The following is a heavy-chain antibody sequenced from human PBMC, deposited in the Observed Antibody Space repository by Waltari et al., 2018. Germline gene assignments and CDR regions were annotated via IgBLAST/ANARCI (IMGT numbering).Heavy chain of an antibody. Sequence: VQLLDSGGGLVRPGGSLSLPCGPSGFTFGPSAMNWVRQAPGKGLEWVASLSRTGDSTYYADSVKGRFTISRDNSKNTVYLQMNSLRAEDTAVYFCAKDVAAAFGYYFDYWGQGILVTVSS. V-gene: IGHV3-23*01. J-gene: IGHJ4*02. CDR1: GFTFGPSA. D-gene: IGHD6-13*01. CDR2: LSRTGDST. CDR3: AKDVAAAFGYYFDY.